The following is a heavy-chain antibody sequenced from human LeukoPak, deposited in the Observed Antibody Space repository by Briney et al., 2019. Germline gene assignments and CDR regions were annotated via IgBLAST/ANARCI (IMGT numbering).Heavy chain of an antibody. CDR1: GFTFSNSW. CDR3: AREGPLLGCQYMDV. V-gene: IGHV3-74*01. CDR2: INSDGSST. D-gene: IGHD4/OR15-4a*01. J-gene: IGHJ6*03. Sequence: GGSLRLSCAASGFTFSNSWMHWVRQGPGKGLVWVSRINSDGSSTRYADSVKGRFTISRDNAKNSLYLEMNSLRAEDTAVYYCAREGPLLGCQYMDVWGKGTTVTISS.